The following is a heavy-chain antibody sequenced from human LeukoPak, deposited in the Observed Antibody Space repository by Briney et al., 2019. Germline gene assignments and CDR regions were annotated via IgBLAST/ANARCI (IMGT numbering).Heavy chain of an antibody. CDR1: GFTFSDYW. CDR2: IKQDGSEK. V-gene: IGHV3-7*03. J-gene: IGHJ6*02. Sequence: GRSLRLSCAASGFTFSDYWMSWVRQAPGKGLEWVANIKQDGSEKYYVDSVKGRFTVSRDNSKNSLYLQMNSLRAEDTALYYCAKDLWGYYYGMDVWGQGTTVTVSS. D-gene: IGHD2-21*01. CDR3: AKDLWGYYYGMDV.